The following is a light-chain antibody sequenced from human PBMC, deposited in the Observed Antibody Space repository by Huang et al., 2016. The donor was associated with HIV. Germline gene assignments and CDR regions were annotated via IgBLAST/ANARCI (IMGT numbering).Light chain of an antibody. J-gene: IGKJ2*01. CDR1: QSVSSN. CDR3: QQYNNWPQT. V-gene: IGKV3-15*01. CDR2: GAS. Sequence: EIVMTQSPATLSVSPGERVTLPCRASQSVSSNLAWYQQQPGQAPRLLIYGASARATGIPARFSGSGSGTEFTLTVSSLQSEDFAVYYCQQYNNWPQTFGQGTKLEIK.